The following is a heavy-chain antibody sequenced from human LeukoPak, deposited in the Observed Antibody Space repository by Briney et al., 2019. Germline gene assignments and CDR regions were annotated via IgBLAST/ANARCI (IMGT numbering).Heavy chain of an antibody. D-gene: IGHD3-3*01. CDR3: ARLRFLGPVEGFAWFDP. J-gene: IGHJ5*02. CDR1: GYIFTSYW. Sequence: GASLKISCKGSGYIFTSYWIGWVRQMPGKGLEWMGIIYPGDSDTRYSPSFQGQVTISADKSISTAYLQWSSLKASDTAMYYCARLRFLGPVEGFAWFDPWGQGTLVTVSS. V-gene: IGHV5-51*01. CDR2: IYPGDSDT.